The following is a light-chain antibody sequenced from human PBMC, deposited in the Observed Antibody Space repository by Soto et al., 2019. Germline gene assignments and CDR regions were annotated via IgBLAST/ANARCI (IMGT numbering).Light chain of an antibody. CDR1: QDISNF. V-gene: IGKV1-17*03. Sequence: DIQMTQSPSDMSASVGDRVTITCRASQDISNFLVWFQQRPGKVPKRLMYSANRLESGVPSRFIGSGSGTEFTLTISSLQPEDFATYYCLQHKSYPRTFGQGTKVESK. CDR2: SAN. CDR3: LQHKSYPRT. J-gene: IGKJ1*01.